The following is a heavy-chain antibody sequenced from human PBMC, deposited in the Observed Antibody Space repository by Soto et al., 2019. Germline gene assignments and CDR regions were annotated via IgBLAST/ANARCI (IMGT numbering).Heavy chain of an antibody. CDR1: GLGVRNNY. CDR3: AREIRGYSYGRDYSSSPC. J-gene: IGHJ4*02. Sequence: PGGSLRLSCTAYGLGVRNNYMSWVRQAPGMGLEWVSGFRAGGDDGTTYYADSVKGRFTISRGNSKNTLYLQMNSLRAEDTAVYYCAREIRGYSYGRDYSSSPCWGQGTLVTVSS. D-gene: IGHD5-18*01. V-gene: IGHV3-53*01. CDR2: FRAGGDDGTT.